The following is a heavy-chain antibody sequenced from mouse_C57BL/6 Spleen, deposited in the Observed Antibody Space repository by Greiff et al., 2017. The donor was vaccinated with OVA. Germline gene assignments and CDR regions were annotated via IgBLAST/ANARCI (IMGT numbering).Heavy chain of an antibody. V-gene: IGHV1-52*01. J-gene: IGHJ3*01. CDR2: INPSDSDT. CDR1: GFTFTSYW. D-gene: IGHD1-3*01. CDR3: EYTGRFAY. Sequence: QVQLQQPGAELVRPGSSVKLSCKASGFTFTSYWMSWVKQRPIQGLEWMGNINPSDSDTYYHQKFKDKDTLTVDKSSNTAYMQFSNRTSEDSAVYYCEYTGRFAYWGQGTLVNGSA.